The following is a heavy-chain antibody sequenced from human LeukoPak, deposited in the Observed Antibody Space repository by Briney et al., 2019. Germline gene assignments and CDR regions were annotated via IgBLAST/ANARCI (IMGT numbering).Heavy chain of an antibody. Sequence: ASVKVSCKASGYTFTSYGISWVRQAPGQGLEWMGWISGYNGNTNYAQKFQGRITMATETSTSTAYMELRSLRSDDTAVYYCARSDISIVRGAMVWGQGTLVIVSS. D-gene: IGHD3-10*01. J-gene: IGHJ4*02. CDR2: ISGYNGNT. V-gene: IGHV1-18*01. CDR3: ARSDISIVRGAMV. CDR1: GYTFTSYG.